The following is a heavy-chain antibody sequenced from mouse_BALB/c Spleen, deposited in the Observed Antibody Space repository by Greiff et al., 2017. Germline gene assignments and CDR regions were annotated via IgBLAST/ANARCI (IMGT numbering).Heavy chain of an antibody. CDR3: ARSGNYDYDGAWFAY. CDR2: IYPGNVNT. Sequence: QVQLKQSGPELVKPGASVRISCKASGYTFTSYYIHWVKQRPGQGLEWIGWIYPGNVNTKYNEKFKGKATLTADKSSSTAYMQLSSLTSEDSAVYFCARSGNYDYDGAWFAYWGQGTLVTVSA. J-gene: IGHJ3*01. V-gene: IGHV1S56*01. D-gene: IGHD2-4*01. CDR1: GYTFTSYY.